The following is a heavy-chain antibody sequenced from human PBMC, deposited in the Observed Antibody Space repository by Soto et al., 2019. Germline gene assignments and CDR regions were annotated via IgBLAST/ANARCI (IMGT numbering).Heavy chain of an antibody. J-gene: IGHJ4*02. Sequence: PSETLSLTCTVSGGSIRSSSYYWGWIRQPPGKGLEWIGTIYYSGSTYYNPSLKSRVTISVDTSKNQFSLKLSSVTAADTAVYFCARRERSPQYWYWGQGNLLTVSS. CDR3: ARRERSPQYWY. V-gene: IGHV4-39*01. D-gene: IGHD2-15*01. CDR1: GGSIRSSSYY. CDR2: IYYSGST.